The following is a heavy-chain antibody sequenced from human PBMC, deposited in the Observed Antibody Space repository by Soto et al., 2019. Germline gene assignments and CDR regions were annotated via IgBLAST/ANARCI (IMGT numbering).Heavy chain of an antibody. CDR1: GFTFSSYA. D-gene: IGHD6-19*01. J-gene: IGHJ6*02. V-gene: IGHV3-64*02. CDR3: ARSEYISGWFPEGDYYYGMDV. CDR2: ISSNGGST. Sequence: PGGSLRLSCAASGFTFSSYAMHWVRQAPGKGLEYVSAISSNGGSTYYADSVKGRFTISRDNSKNTLYLQMGSLRAEDMAVYYCARSEYISGWFPEGDYYYGMDVWGQGSTVTVSS.